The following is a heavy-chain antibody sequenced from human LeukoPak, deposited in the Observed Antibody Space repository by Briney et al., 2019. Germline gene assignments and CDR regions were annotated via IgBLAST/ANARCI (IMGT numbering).Heavy chain of an antibody. V-gene: IGHV3-23*01. Sequence: SGGSLRLSCAVSGFTFSSYSMSWVRQTPGKGLEWVSATSGSGGSIYYTNSVKGRFTISRDNPKNTLYLQMNSLRAEDTAVYYCAKGASSISFEYWGQGTLVTVSS. CDR2: TSGSGGSI. CDR3: AKGASSISFEY. D-gene: IGHD2-2*01. J-gene: IGHJ4*02. CDR1: GFTFSSYS.